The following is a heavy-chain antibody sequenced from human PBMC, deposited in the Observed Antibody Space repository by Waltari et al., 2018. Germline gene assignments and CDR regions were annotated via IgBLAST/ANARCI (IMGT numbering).Heavy chain of an antibody. D-gene: IGHD3-3*01. V-gene: IGHV3-33*01. Sequence: QVQLVESGGGVVQPGRSLRLSCAASGFTFSSYGMHWVRQAPGKGLEWVAVIWYDGSNKYYADSVKGRFTISRDNSKNTLYLQMNSLRAEDTAVYYCARDWSPLRFLEWLPYYYYYYGMDVWGQGP. CDR2: IWYDGSNK. CDR1: GFTFSSYG. J-gene: IGHJ6*02. CDR3: ARDWSPLRFLEWLPYYYYYYGMDV.